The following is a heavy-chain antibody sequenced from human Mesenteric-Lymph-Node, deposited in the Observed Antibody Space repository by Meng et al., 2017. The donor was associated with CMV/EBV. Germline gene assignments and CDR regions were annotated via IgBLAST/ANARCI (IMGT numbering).Heavy chain of an antibody. CDR2: VNPNSGNT. Sequence: ASVKVSCKASGYSFTDFYMHWVRQAPGQGLEWMGWVNPNSGNTGYAQKFQGRVTISRNTSTSTAYMELSNLRSEDTAVYYCARGGDTYYDFWSDARIYGMDVWGQGTTVTVSS. V-gene: IGHV1-8*03. D-gene: IGHD3-3*01. CDR1: GYSFTDFY. CDR3: ARGGDTYYDFWSDARIYGMDV. J-gene: IGHJ6*02.